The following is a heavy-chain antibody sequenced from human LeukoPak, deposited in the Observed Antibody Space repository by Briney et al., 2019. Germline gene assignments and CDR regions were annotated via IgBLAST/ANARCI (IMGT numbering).Heavy chain of an antibody. CDR2: IYPGDSDT. V-gene: IGHV5-51*01. CDR1: GYSFTSYW. J-gene: IGHJ4*02. Sequence: GESLKISREGSGYSFTSYWIGWVRQMPGKGLEWMGTIYPGDSDTRYSPSFQGQVTISADKSITTAYVQWNSLKASDTAMYYCARLYTAQSPFDYWGQGTLVTVSS. CDR3: ARLYTAQSPFDY. D-gene: IGHD5-18*01.